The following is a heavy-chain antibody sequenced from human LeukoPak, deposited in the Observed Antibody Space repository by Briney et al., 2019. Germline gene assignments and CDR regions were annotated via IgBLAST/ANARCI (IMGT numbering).Heavy chain of an antibody. CDR3: AKDSFSSQQLAPGYFDY. J-gene: IGHJ4*02. CDR1: GFTFSSYW. V-gene: IGHV3-23*01. D-gene: IGHD6-13*01. CDR2: ISGSGGST. Sequence: PGGSLRLSCAASGFTFSSYWMHWVRQAPGKGLEWVSAISGSGGSTYYADSVKGRFTISRDNSKNTLYLQMNSLRAEDTAVYYCAKDSFSSQQLAPGYFDYWGQGTLVTVSS.